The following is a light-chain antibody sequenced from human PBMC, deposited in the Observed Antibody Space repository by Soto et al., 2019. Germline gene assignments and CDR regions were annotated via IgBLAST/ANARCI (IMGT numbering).Light chain of an antibody. J-gene: IGLJ3*02. CDR2: RSS. Sequence: QSVLTQPPSASGTPGQRITISCSGSSSNIGSHSVNWYQQLPGTAPKLLIYRSSQRPSGVPDRFSGSKSGTSASLAISGLQSGDEADYYCALWDVSLNGPVFGGGTKLTVL. V-gene: IGLV1-44*01. CDR3: ALWDVSLNGPV. CDR1: SSNIGSHS.